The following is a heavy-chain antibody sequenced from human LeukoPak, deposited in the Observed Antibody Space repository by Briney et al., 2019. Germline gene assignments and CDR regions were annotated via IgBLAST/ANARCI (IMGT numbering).Heavy chain of an antibody. CDR2: INTPGGST. V-gene: IGHV3-23*01. D-gene: IGHD3-22*01. Sequence: GGSLRLSCAASGFTFSSYAMSWVRQAPGKGLEWVSAINTPGGSTYYADSVKGRFTISRDNSKNTLYLQMNSLRAEDTALYYCARDKSSGYYYFDYWGQGTLVTVSS. CDR1: GFTFSSYA. J-gene: IGHJ4*02. CDR3: ARDKSSGYYYFDY.